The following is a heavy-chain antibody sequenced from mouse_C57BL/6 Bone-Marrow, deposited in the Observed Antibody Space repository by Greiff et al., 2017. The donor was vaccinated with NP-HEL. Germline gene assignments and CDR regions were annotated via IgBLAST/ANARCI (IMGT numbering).Heavy chain of an antibody. Sequence: VQLQQPGAELVKPGASVKLSCKASGYTFTSYWMHWVKQRPGQGLEWIGMIHPNSGSTNYNEKFKSKATLTVDKSSSTAYMQLSSLTSEDSAVYYCARVGDYYYGIYAMDYWGQGTSGTVAS. CDR2: IHPNSGST. J-gene: IGHJ4*01. CDR1: GYTFTSYW. CDR3: ARVGDYYYGIYAMDY. V-gene: IGHV1-64*01. D-gene: IGHD1-1*01.